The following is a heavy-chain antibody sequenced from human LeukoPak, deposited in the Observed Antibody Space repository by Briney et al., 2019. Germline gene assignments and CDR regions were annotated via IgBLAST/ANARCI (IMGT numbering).Heavy chain of an antibody. V-gene: IGHV4-39*01. CDR2: IYYSGNT. CDR1: GDSISSSSYY. J-gene: IGHJ4*02. D-gene: IGHD6-19*01. CDR3: ARATVAVPDY. Sequence: SETLPLTCTVSGDSISSSSYYWGWIRQPPGKGLQWIGSIYYSGNTYYNPSLKSRVTISLDTSKNQFSLKLSSVTAADTAVYYCARATVAVPDYWGQGTLVTVSS.